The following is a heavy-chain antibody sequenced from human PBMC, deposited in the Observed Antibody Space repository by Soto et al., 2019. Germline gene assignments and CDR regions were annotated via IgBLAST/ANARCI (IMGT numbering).Heavy chain of an antibody. J-gene: IGHJ4*02. D-gene: IGHD3-3*01. CDR2: IYHSGTT. V-gene: IGHV4-38-2*01. CDR1: GGSIISNYW. CDR3: ARTDNVGYYPY. Sequence: SETLSLTCAVSGGSIISNYWWAWIRQSPGEGLVWIGSIYHSGTTYYNPSLESRVIISVDTFESRFALRLTSVTAADSAVYYCARTDNVGYYPYCGQGTLVTVSS.